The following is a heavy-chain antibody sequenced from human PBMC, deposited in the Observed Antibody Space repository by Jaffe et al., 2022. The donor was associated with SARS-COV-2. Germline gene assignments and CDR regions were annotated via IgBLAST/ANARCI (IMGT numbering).Heavy chain of an antibody. CDR2: ISDSGSAT. Sequence: EVQLVESGGGLVQPGGSLRLSCAASGFTFSSYEMNWVRQAPGKGLEWVSYISDSGSATHYADSMKGRFTISRDNAKNFLYLQMNSLRAEDTAVYYCAKDSGGWSLDWGQGTLVTVSS. CDR3: AKDSGGWSLD. J-gene: IGHJ4*02. V-gene: IGHV3-48*03. CDR1: GFTFSSYE. D-gene: IGHD6-19*01.